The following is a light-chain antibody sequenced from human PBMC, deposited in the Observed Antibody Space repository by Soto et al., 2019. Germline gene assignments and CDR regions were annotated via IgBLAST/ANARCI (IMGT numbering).Light chain of an antibody. CDR3: SSYTTSSTYV. Sequence: QSVLSQPASVSGSPGQSITISCTVTSSDVCGYSYISWYQHNPGRAPKLMIYDVSNRPSGVSDRFSGSKSGNTASLTISRLQAEDEADYYCSSYTTSSTYVFGSGTKVTVL. CDR1: SSDVCGYSY. J-gene: IGLJ1*01. V-gene: IGLV2-14*03. CDR2: DVS.